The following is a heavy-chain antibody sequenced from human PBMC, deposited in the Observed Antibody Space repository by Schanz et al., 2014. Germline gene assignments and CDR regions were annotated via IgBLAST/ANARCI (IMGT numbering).Heavy chain of an antibody. CDR1: GATFNSYP. Sequence: QVRLVQSGAEVKKPGSSVKVSCTSSGATFNSYPFGWVRQAPGQGFEWVGSIIPPLRQTRYAQKFQERVIITADTSTTTVYMDLASLTSDDTAVYFCARIIDGDYRYWGQGTLVTVSS. V-gene: IGHV1-69*04. CDR3: ARIIDGDYRY. J-gene: IGHJ4*02. CDR2: IIPPLRQT. D-gene: IGHD4-17*01.